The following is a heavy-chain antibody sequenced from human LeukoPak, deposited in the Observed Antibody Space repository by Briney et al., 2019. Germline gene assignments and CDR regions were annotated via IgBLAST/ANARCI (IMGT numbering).Heavy chain of an antibody. V-gene: IGHV3-66*01. CDR3: ARDLEWIQLPYAFDI. CDR1: GFTVSSNY. CDR2: IYSGGST. J-gene: IGHJ3*02. D-gene: IGHD5-18*01. Sequence: SGGSLRLSCAASGFTVSSNYMSWVRQAPGKGLEWVSVIYSGGSTYYADSVKGRFTISRDNSKNTLYLQMNSLRAEDTAVYYCARDLEWIQLPYAFDIWGQGTMVTVSS.